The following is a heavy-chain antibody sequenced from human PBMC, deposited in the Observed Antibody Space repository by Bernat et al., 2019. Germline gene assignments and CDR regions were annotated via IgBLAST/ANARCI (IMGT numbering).Heavy chain of an antibody. J-gene: IGHJ4*02. V-gene: IGHV3-53*02. CDR3: ARDDTTVTGYY. CDR2: IYSGSST. Sequence: EVQLVETGGGLIQPGGSLRLSCAASGFTVSSNYMSWVRQAPGKGLEWVSVIYSGSSTYYADSVKGRFTISRDNSKNTLYLQMNSLRAEDTAVYYCARDDTTVTGYYWGQGTLVTVSS. D-gene: IGHD4-17*01. CDR1: GFTVSSNY.